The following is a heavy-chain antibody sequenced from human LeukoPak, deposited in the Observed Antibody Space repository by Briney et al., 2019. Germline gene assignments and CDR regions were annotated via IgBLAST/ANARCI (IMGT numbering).Heavy chain of an antibody. Sequence: ASVKVSCKAPGGTFSSYAISWVRQAPGQGLEWMGGIIPIFGTANYAQKFQGRVTITADESTSTAYMELSSLRSEDTAVYYCARTVVPLGGPHDAFDIWGQGTMVTVSS. D-gene: IGHD3-16*01. CDR3: ARTVVPLGGPHDAFDI. CDR1: GGTFSSYA. J-gene: IGHJ3*02. V-gene: IGHV1-69*13. CDR2: IIPIFGTA.